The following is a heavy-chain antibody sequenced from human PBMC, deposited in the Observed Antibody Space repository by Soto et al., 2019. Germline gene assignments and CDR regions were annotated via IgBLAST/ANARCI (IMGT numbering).Heavy chain of an antibody. V-gene: IGHV4-38-2*01. Sequence: LSLTCDVSGGSLINNYWWAWIRQSPGKGLVWIGSIYHSGTTYYNPSLESRATISVDRSKSQFSLKLSSVTAADTAVYYCARAPVGYDILTGYDYGMDVWGQGTTVTVSS. J-gene: IGHJ6*02. D-gene: IGHD3-9*01. CDR3: ARAPVGYDILTGYDYGMDV. CDR2: IYHSGTT. CDR1: GGSLINNYW.